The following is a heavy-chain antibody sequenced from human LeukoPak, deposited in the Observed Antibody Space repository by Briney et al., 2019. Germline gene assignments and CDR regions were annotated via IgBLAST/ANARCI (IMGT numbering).Heavy chain of an antibody. CDR2: INHSGST. J-gene: IGHJ4*02. V-gene: IGHV4-34*01. CDR3: ARLRFGELSSPQPYFDY. CDR1: GGSFSGYY. Sequence: TSETLSLTCAVYGGSFSGYYWSWIRQPPGKGLEWIGEINHSGSTNYNPSLKSRVTISVDTSKNQFSLKLSSVTAADTAVYYCARLRFGELSSPQPYFDYWGQGTLVTVSS. D-gene: IGHD3-10*01.